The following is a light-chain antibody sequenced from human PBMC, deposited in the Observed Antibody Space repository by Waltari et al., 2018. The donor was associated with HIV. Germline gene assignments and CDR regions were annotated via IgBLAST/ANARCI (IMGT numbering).Light chain of an antibody. CDR3: QSYDSSLSGSRV. V-gene: IGLV1-40*01. CDR2: GNT. CDR1: SSNIGAGFD. J-gene: IGLJ1*01. Sequence: QSVLTQPPSVSGAPGQRVTISCTGSSSNIGAGFDVHSYQQVPGTAPNLLIYGNTNRPSGVPDRFSGSKSGASASLAITGLQAEDEADYYCQSYDSSLSGSRVFGTGTKVTVL.